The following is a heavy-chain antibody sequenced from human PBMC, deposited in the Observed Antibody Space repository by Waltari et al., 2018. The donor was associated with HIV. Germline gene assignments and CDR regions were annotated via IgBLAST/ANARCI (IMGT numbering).Heavy chain of an antibody. CDR3: AALWNHDY. J-gene: IGHJ4*02. Sequence: QVQLVESGGGVVQPGRSLRLSCAASGFTFSSYGMHWVRQAPGKGLEWVAVISYDGSNKYYADSVKGRFTISRDNSKNTLYLQMNSLRAEDTAVYYCAALWNHDYWGQGTLVTVSS. D-gene: IGHD1-1*01. V-gene: IGHV3-30*03. CDR2: ISYDGSNK. CDR1: GFTFSSYG.